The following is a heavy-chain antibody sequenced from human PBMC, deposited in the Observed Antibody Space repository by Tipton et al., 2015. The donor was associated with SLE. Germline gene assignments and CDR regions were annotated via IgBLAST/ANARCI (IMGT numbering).Heavy chain of an antibody. CDR2: IYTSGST. V-gene: IGHV4-61*09. Sequence: LRLSCTVSGGSISSGSYYWSWIRQPAGKGLEWIGYIYTSGSTNYNPSLKSRVTISLDTSKNQFSLKLSSVTAADTAVYYCARGKDIWGQGTMVTVSS. CDR3: ARGKDI. J-gene: IGHJ3*02. CDR1: GGSISSGSYY.